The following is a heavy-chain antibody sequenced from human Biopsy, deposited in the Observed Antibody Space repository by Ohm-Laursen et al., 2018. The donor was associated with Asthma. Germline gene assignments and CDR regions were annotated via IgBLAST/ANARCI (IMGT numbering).Heavy chain of an antibody. V-gene: IGHV4-4*01. CDR1: GGSISVSNW. CDR2: FYHLGNA. J-gene: IGHJ4*02. D-gene: IGHD3-22*01. Sequence: DTLSLTCDVSGGSISVSNWWSWVRQPPGRWLEWIGQFYHLGNANYNPSLKSRVTISVDKSKNEFYLKLTSVTAGDTAVYCCARRWRSYDSSNYYLDQWGQGTLGTGSS. CDR3: ARRWRSYDSSNYYLDQ.